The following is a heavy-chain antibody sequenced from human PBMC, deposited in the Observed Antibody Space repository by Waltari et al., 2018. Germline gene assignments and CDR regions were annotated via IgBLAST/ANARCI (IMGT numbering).Heavy chain of an antibody. J-gene: IGHJ2*01. D-gene: IGHD1-26*01. CDR2: IYHSGST. CDR1: GYSISSGYY. CDR3: AKAPMTGATTLYWYFDL. Sequence: QVQLQESGPGLVKPSETLSLTCAVSGYSISSGYYWGWIRQPPGKGLEWIGSIYHSGSTNYNPTLKSRVTISVDTSKNQFSLKLSSVTAADTAVYYCAKAPMTGATTLYWYFDLWGRGTLVTVSS. V-gene: IGHV4-38-2*01.